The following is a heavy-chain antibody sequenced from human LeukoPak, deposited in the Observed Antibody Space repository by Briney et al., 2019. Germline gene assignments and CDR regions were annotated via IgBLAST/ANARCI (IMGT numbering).Heavy chain of an antibody. J-gene: IGHJ4*02. CDR3: ARHGRWFGELYPFDY. D-gene: IGHD3-10*01. CDR2: IDPSDSYT. CDR1: GYSFTSYW. Sequence: GESLKISRKGSGYSFTSYWISWVRQMPGKGLEWMGRIDPSDSYTNYSPSFQGHVTVSADKSISTAYLQWSSLKAADTAMYYCARHGRWFGELYPFDYWGQGTLVTVSS. V-gene: IGHV5-10-1*01.